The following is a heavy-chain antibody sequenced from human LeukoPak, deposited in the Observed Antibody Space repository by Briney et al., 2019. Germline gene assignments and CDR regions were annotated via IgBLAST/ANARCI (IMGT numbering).Heavy chain of an antibody. CDR3: AKVRSRGIAAHAPNAFDI. Sequence: ASVKVSCKASGYTFTSYYMHWVRQAPGQGLEWMGIINPSGGSTSYAQKFQGRVTMTRDTSTSTVYMELSSLRSEDTAVYYCAKVRSRGIAAHAPNAFDIWGQGTMVTVSS. V-gene: IGHV1-46*01. J-gene: IGHJ3*02. D-gene: IGHD6-6*01. CDR2: INPSGGST. CDR1: GYTFTSYY.